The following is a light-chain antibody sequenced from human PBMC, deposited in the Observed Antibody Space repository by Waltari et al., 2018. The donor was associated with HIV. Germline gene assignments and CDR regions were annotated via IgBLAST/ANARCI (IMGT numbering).Light chain of an antibody. Sequence: QSELTQPPSVSAAPGQRVTISCTGSSPNIGDGYDVHWYQQVPGRAPKVVIYGNSKRPSGVPDRFSGSKSGSSASLVITGLQSEDEADYYCQSYDSNLSGLFGGGTKVTVL. V-gene: IGLV1-40*01. J-gene: IGLJ2*01. CDR2: GNS. CDR1: SPNIGDGYD. CDR3: QSYDSNLSGL.